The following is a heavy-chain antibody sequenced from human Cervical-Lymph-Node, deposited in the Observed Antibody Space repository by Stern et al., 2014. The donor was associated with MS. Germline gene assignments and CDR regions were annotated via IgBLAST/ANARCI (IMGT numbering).Heavy chain of an antibody. J-gene: IGHJ4*02. D-gene: IGHD7-27*01. CDR3: ASDTTGEDYFDY. CDR1: GYTFTSYH. CDR2: INLSDCST. V-gene: IGHV1-46*01. Sequence: QVQLVESGAEVKKPGASVKVSCKGSGYTFTSYHMHWVRQAPGQGLEWMGIINLSDCSTNYAQQLQGRVTLTRDTSASTVYMELSSLRSDDTAVYYCASDTTGEDYFDYWGQGALVTVSS.